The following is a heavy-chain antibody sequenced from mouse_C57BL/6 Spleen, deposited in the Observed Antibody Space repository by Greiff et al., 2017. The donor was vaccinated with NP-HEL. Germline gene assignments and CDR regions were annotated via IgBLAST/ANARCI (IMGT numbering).Heavy chain of an antibody. J-gene: IGHJ1*03. D-gene: IGHD1-1*01. Sequence: EVQLQQSGPELVKPGASVKISCKASGYTFTDYYMNWVKQSHGKSLEWIGDINPNNGGTSYNQKFKGKATLTVDKSSSTAYMELRSLTSEDSAVYYCARGGSIPHFDVWGTGTTVTVSS. CDR1: GYTFTDYY. CDR2: INPNNGGT. CDR3: ARGGSIPHFDV. V-gene: IGHV1-26*01.